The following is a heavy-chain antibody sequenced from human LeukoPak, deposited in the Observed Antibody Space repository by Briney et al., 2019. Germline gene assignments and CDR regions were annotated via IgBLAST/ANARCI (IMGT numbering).Heavy chain of an antibody. CDR2: ISSSSSTI. CDR3: ASLTLGGAAADYDY. V-gene: IGHV3-48*01. J-gene: IGHJ4*02. D-gene: IGHD6-13*01. Sequence: PSETLSLTCTVSGDSISSSNYYWIWVRQAPGKGLEWVSYISSSSSTIYYADSVKGRFTISRDNAKNSLYLQMNSLRAEDTAVYYCASLTLGGAAADYDYWGQGTLVTVSS. CDR1: GDSISSSNYY.